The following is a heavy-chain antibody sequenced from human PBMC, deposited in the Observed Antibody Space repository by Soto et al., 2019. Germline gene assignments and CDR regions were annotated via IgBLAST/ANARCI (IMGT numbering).Heavy chain of an antibody. J-gene: IGHJ3*02. CDR1: GFTFSSYA. Sequence: SCAASGFTFSSYAMSWVRQAPGKGLEWVSAISGSGGSTYYADSVKGRFTISRDNSKNTLYLQMNSLRAEDTAVYYCAKEFRGYRYANCAFDIWGRATMVTVSS. CDR3: AKEFRGYRYANCAFDI. CDR2: ISGSGGST. V-gene: IGHV3-23*01. D-gene: IGHD3-10*01.